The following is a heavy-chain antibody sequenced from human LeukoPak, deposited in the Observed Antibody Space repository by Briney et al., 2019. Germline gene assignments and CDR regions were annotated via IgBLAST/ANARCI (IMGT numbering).Heavy chain of an antibody. J-gene: IGHJ6*03. CDR3: ARDSPPARPYYYYYYMDV. D-gene: IGHD6-6*01. CDR2: IISSSLEM. Sequence: KAGGSLRLSCAASGFAFSGYAMSWVRQAPGKGLQHVSSIISSSLEMDYADSVRGRFSISRDSAKNALYLEMSGLRVEDTAVYYCARDSPPARPYYYYYYMDVWGKGTTVTVSS. V-gene: IGHV3-21*06. CDR1: GFAFSGYA.